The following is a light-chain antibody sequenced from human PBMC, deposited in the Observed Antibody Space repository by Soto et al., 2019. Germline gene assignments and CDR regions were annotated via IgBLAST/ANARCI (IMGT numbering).Light chain of an antibody. CDR2: ENN. V-gene: IGLV6-57*04. CDR3: QSYDSDFVV. Sequence: NFMLTQPHSVSESPGKTLSISCTRSSGSIANNYVQWYQQRPGSAPTTVIYENNQRLSAVPDRFSGSTDGSSNSASLTISGLQTEDEADYYCQSYDSDFVVFGGGTKVTVL. CDR1: SGSIANNY. J-gene: IGLJ2*01.